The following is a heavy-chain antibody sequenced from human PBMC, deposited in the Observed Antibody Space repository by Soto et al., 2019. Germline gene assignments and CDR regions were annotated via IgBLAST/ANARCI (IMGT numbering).Heavy chain of an antibody. D-gene: IGHD4-4*01. CDR2: ISNSGST. J-gene: IGHJ5*02. V-gene: IGHV4-59*08. CDR1: GGSISSYY. CDR3: ASGRFSNYGQYWFDP. Sequence: QVQLQESGPGLVKPSETLSLTCTVSGGSISSYYWNWIRQPPGKGLEWIGYISNSGSTNYNPSFTSRVTISMDTSNNQASVRLSAVTAADTAIYYCASGRFSNYGQYWFDPWGQGTLVTVSS.